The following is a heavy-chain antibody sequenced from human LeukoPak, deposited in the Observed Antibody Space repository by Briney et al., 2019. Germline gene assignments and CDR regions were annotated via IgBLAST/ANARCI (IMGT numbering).Heavy chain of an antibody. D-gene: IGHD3-10*01. V-gene: IGHV3-21*01. J-gene: IGHJ5*02. CDR3: ARVLLGSWDWFDP. Sequence: GGSLRLSCAASGFTFSSYSMNWVRQAPGKGLEWVSSISSSSSYLYYADSVKGRFTISRDNAKNSLYLQMNSLRAEDTAVYYCARVLLGSWDWFDPWGQGTLVTVSS. CDR2: ISSSSSYL. CDR1: GFTFSSYS.